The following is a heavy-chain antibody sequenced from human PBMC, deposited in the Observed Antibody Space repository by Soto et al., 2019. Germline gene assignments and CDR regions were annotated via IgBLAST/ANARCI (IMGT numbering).Heavy chain of an antibody. CDR1: GGSISSGGYS. V-gene: IGHV4-30-2*01. Sequence: PSQTLSLTCAVSGGSISSGGYSWSWIRQPPGKGLEWIGYIYHSGSTYYNPSLKSRVTISVDRSKNQFSLQLNSVTPEDTAVYYCARESVRQQLAYYFDYWGQGNLVTVS. CDR3: ARESVRQQLAYYFDY. J-gene: IGHJ4*02. CDR2: IYHSGST. D-gene: IGHD6-13*01.